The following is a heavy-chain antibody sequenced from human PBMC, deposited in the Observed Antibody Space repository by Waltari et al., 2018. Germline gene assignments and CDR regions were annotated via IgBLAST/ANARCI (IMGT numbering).Heavy chain of an antibody. Sequence: EVQLVESGGGLEQPGGSLRLSFAASRFTFSSYGMNWVGQAPGKGLEWVSYISGDTSTIYYADSVKGRFTISRDNAKNLLSLQMNSLRAEDTAVYYCARGGRYSGAFDIWGQGTMVTVSS. D-gene: IGHD1-26*01. CDR3: ARGGRYSGAFDI. CDR1: RFTFSSYG. CDR2: ISGDTSTI. V-gene: IGHV3-48*04. J-gene: IGHJ3*02.